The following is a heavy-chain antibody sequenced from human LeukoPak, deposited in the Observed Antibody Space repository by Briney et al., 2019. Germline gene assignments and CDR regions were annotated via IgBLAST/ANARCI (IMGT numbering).Heavy chain of an antibody. D-gene: IGHD6-13*01. J-gene: IGHJ6*02. CDR1: GGSISSYY. CDR2: IYTSGST. CDR3: ARWPHSSRQKYYYYYYGMDV. Sequence: SETLSLTCTVSGGSISSYYWSWIRQPAGKGLEWIGRIYTSGSTNYNPSLKSRVTMSVDTSKNQFSLKLSSVTAADTAVYYCARWPHSSRQKYYYYYYGMDVWGQGTTVTVSS. V-gene: IGHV4-4*07.